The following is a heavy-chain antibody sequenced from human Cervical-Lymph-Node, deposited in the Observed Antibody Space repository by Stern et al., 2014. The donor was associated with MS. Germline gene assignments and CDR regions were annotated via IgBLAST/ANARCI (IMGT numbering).Heavy chain of an antibody. CDR3: ARQRYFDY. J-gene: IGHJ4*02. CDR2: IFPGGSDI. V-gene: IGHV5-51*01. CDR1: GYTFTSYW. Sequence: EVQLVESGPEVKRPGESLKISCQASGYTFTSYWIGWVRQMPGKGLEWIAIIFPGGSDIRYSPSFQGQVTISADKSSSTAHLQWNNLKASDTAIYYCARQRYFDYWGQGTLVTVSS.